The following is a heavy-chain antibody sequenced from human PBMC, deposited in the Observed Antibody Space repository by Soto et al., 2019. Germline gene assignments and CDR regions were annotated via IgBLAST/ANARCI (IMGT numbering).Heavy chain of an antibody. CDR1: GYTSTSYY. V-gene: IGHV1-69*13. CDR2: IIPIFGTA. CDR3: ARDEDSFDY. J-gene: IGHJ4*02. Sequence: SVKVSCKASGYTSTSYYMHWVRQAPGQGLEWMGGIIPIFGTANYAQKFQGRVTITADESTSTAYMELSSLRSEDTAVYYCARDEDSFDYWGQGTLVTVSS.